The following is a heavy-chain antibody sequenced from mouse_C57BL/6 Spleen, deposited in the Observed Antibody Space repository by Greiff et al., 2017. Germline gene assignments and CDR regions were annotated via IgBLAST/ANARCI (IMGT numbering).Heavy chain of an antibody. CDR1: GYTFTSYW. CDR2: IYPSDSET. D-gene: IGHD1-1*01. Sequence: QVQLQQPGAELVRPGSSVKLSCKASGYTFTSYWMDWVKQRPGQGLEWIGNIYPSDSETPYNQKFKDKATLTVDKSSSTAYMQLSSLTSEDSAFYCWARSPHYYGSSTDYWGQGTTLTVSS. CDR3: ARSPHYYGSSTDY. J-gene: IGHJ2*01. V-gene: IGHV1-61*01.